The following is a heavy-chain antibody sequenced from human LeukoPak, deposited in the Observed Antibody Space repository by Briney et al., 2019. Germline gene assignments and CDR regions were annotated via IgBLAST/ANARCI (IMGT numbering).Heavy chain of an antibody. D-gene: IGHD2-15*01. Sequence: ASVKVSFKASGYTFTSYDINWVRQATGQGLEWMGWMNPNSGNTGYAQKFQGRVTMTRNTSISTAYMELSSLRSEDTAVYYCARRIVVVAAHYYYYGMDVWGQGTTVTVSS. CDR1: GYTFTSYD. CDR3: ARRIVVVAAHYYYYGMDV. V-gene: IGHV1-8*01. J-gene: IGHJ6*02. CDR2: MNPNSGNT.